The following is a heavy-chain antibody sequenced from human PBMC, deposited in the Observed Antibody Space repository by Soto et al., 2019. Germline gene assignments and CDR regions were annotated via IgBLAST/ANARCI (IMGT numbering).Heavy chain of an antibody. V-gene: IGHV3-74*01. CDR2: INNDGSTT. CDR3: ASQGLYYYGLDV. Sequence: XGSLRLSCAASGFPFSTYCMHWVRQAPGKGPVWVSRINNDGSTTRYADSVKGRFTISRDNAKNTLYLQMNSLRAEDTAVYYCASQGLYYYGLDVWGQGTTVTVSS. J-gene: IGHJ6*02. CDR1: GFPFSTYC.